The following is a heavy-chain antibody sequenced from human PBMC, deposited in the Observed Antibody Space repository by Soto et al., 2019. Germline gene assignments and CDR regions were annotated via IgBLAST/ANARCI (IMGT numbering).Heavy chain of an antibody. J-gene: IGHJ4*02. CDR2: ISGSAGIT. Sequence: PGGSLRLSCAASGFTFSSYAVSWVRQAPGKGLEWVSAISGSAGITYYADSVKGRFTISRDNSKNTLYLQLNSLRAEDAAVYFCARSSSSYYNFDYWGPGTLVTVSS. V-gene: IGHV3-23*01. D-gene: IGHD1-26*01. CDR1: GFTFSSYA. CDR3: ARSSSSYYNFDY.